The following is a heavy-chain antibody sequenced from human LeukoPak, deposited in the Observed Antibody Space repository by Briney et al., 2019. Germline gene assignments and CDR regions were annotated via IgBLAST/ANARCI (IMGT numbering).Heavy chain of an antibody. V-gene: IGHV3-30*02. CDR2: IRYGGNSN. CDR3: AKDGSGSTSWYYMDV. Sequence: SGGSLRLSCAASGFTFRSYGMHWVRQAPGKGLEWVAFIRYGGNSNYYADSVKGRFTISRDNSKNTLYLQMNSLRAEDTAVYYCAKDGSGSTSWYYMDVWGKGTTVTVSS. D-gene: IGHD1-26*01. J-gene: IGHJ6*03. CDR1: GFTFRSYG.